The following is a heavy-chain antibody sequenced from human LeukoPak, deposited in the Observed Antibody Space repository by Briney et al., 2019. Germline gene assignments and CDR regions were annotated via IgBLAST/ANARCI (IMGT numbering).Heavy chain of an antibody. Sequence: GGSLRLSCAASGFNFGDYAMHWVPQAPGKGLEWVSGVSYNSASINYADSVKGRFTISRDNGKNSLYLQMDSLTVEDTALYYCAKVGPVSSYGFGFFNYWGQGTMVTVSS. D-gene: IGHD3-16*02. CDR3: AKVGPVSSYGFGFFNY. V-gene: IGHV3-9*01. CDR1: GFNFGDYA. J-gene: IGHJ4*02. CDR2: VSYNSASI.